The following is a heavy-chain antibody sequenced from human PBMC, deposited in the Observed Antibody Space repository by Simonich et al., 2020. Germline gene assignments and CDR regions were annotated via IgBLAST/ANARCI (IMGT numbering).Heavy chain of an antibody. V-gene: IGHV1-2*02. J-gene: IGHJ3*02. Sequence: QVQLVQSGAEVKKPGASVKVSCKASGYTFTGYYMHWVRQAPGQGLELLGRTNPNIGGTNYAQKLQGRVTMTRDTSISTADMELSRLRSDDTAVYYCARVRFEAFDIWGQGTMVTVSS. CDR2: TNPNIGGT. CDR1: GYTFTGYY. CDR3: ARVRFEAFDI.